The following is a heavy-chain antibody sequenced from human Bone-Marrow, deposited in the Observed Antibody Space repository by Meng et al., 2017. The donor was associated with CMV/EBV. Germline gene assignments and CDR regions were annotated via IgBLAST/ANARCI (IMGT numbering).Heavy chain of an antibody. D-gene: IGHD6-19*01. V-gene: IGHV3-7*01. Sequence: GESLQISCAASGFTVSSYWMSWVRQAPGKGLEWVANIKQDGSEKYYVDSVKGRFTISRDNAKNSLYLQMNSLRAEDTAVYYCARDRVYSSGWYDYCGKGTLATVSS. CDR1: GFTVSSYW. J-gene: IGHJ4*02. CDR3: ARDRVYSSGWYDY. CDR2: IKQDGSEK.